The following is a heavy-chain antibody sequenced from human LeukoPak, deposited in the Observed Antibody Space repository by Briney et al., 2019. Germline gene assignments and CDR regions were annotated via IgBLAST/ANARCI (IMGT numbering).Heavy chain of an antibody. D-gene: IGHD3-10*01. V-gene: IGHV4-31*03. Sequence: PSQTLSLTCTVSGASIRSEGYYWSWIRQSPGKGLERLGYINYSGSTYYNPSLKSRVSISVDTSKNRFSLNLNSVTAADTAVYFCARAHYFGSGSYFDYWGQGTLVAVPS. CDR1: GASIRSEGYY. CDR2: INYSGST. J-gene: IGHJ4*02. CDR3: ARAHYFGSGSYFDY.